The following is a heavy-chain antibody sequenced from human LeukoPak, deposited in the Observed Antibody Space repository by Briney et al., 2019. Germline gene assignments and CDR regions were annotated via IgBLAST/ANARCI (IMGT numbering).Heavy chain of an antibody. J-gene: IGHJ5*02. CDR3: ARVAVAGTNWFDP. V-gene: IGHV4-34*01. Sequence: SETLSLTCAVYGGSFSGYYWSWIRQPPGKGLEWIGEINHSGSTNYNPSLKSRVTISVVTSKNQFSLRLSSVTAADTAVYYCARVAVAGTNWFDPWGQGTLVTVSS. D-gene: IGHD6-19*01. CDR2: INHSGST. CDR1: GGSFSGYY.